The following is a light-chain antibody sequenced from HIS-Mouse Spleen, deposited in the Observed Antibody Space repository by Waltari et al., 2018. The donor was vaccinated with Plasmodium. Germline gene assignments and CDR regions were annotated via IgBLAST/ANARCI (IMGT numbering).Light chain of an antibody. CDR2: DVS. Sequence: QSALTQPRSVSGSPGQSVPIPCTGTRSDVGGYNYVSWYQQHPGKAPKLMIYDVSKRPSGVPDRFSGSKSGNTASLTISGLQAEDEADYYCCSYAGSYTWVFGGGTKLTVL. CDR3: CSYAGSYTWV. CDR1: RSDVGGYNY. J-gene: IGLJ3*02. V-gene: IGLV2-11*01.